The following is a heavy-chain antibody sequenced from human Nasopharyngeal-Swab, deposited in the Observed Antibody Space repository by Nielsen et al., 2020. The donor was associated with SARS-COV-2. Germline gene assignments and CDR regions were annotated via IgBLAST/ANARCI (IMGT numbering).Heavy chain of an antibody. Sequence: GGSLRLSCAASGFTFSSYGMHWVRQAPGKGLEWVAVISYDGSNKYYADSVKGRFTIFRDNSKNTLYLQMNSLRAEDTAVYYCAKNKAGGGDCYSCYYGMDVWGQGTTVTVSS. CDR3: AKNKAGGGDCYSCYYGMDV. D-gene: IGHD2-21*02. J-gene: IGHJ6*02. CDR2: ISYDGSNK. V-gene: IGHV3-30*18. CDR1: GFTFSSYG.